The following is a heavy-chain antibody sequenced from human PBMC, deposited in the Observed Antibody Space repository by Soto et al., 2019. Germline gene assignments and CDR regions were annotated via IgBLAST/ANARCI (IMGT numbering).Heavy chain of an antibody. V-gene: IGHV3-23*01. D-gene: IGHD6-19*01. CDR1: GFTFSSYA. Sequence: GGSLRLSCAASGFTFSSYAMSWVRQAPGKGLEWVSAISGSGGSTYYADSVKGRFTISRDNSKNTVFLQMNSLRAEDTAIYYCAKGVPGIAVAGTGYFQHWGQGTLVTVSS. CDR2: ISGSGGST. J-gene: IGHJ1*01. CDR3: AKGVPGIAVAGTGYFQH.